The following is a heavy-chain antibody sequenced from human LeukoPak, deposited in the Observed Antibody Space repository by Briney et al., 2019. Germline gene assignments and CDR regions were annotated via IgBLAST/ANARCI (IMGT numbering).Heavy chain of an antibody. CDR1: GYTFTDYY. D-gene: IGHD2-21*01. Sequence: ASVTVSCKASGYTFTDYYIHWVRQAPGQGLEWMGWINPNSGGTNYAQKFQGRVTMTRDTSISTAYMELSRLTSDDTAVYYCARGSIESTASDYWGQETLVTVSS. CDR3: ARGSIESTASDY. V-gene: IGHV1-2*02. CDR2: INPNSGGT. J-gene: IGHJ4*02.